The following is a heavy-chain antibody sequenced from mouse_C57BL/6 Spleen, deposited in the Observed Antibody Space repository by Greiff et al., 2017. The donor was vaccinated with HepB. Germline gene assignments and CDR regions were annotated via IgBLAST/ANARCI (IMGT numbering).Heavy chain of an antibody. D-gene: IGHD2-14*01. CDR2: IWSDGST. V-gene: IGHV2-6*03. Sequence: QVQLKESGPGLEAPSQSLSITCTVSGFSLTSYGVHWVRQPPGKGLEWLVVIWSDGSTTYNSALKSRLSISKDNSKSQVFLKMNSLQTDDTAMYYCARESGGEYDVGYYAMDYWGQGTSVTVSS. J-gene: IGHJ4*01. CDR3: ARESGGEYDVGYYAMDY. CDR1: GFSLTSYG.